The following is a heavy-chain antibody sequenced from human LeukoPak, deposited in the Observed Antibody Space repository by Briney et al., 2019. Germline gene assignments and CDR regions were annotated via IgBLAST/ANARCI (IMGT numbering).Heavy chain of an antibody. Sequence: SETLSLTCTVSGGSISSSSYYWGWIRQPPGKGLEWIGSIYYSGITYYNPSLKSRVSISVDTSKNQFSLKLSSVTAADTAVYSCAGFTFFRGVITFDYWGQGTLVTVSS. V-gene: IGHV4-39*07. CDR2: IYYSGIT. CDR1: GGSISSSSYY. CDR3: AGFTFFRGVITFDY. D-gene: IGHD3-10*01. J-gene: IGHJ4*02.